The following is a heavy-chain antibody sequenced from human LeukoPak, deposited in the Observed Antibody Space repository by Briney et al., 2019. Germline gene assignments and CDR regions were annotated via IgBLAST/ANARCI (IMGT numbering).Heavy chain of an antibody. J-gene: IGHJ5*02. CDR2: IYHSGST. V-gene: IGHV4-30-2*01. Sequence: SETLSLTCTVSGGSISSGGYYWSWIRQPPGKGLEWIGYIYHSGSTYYNPSLKSRVTISVDRSKNQFSLKLSSVTAADTAVYYCARDRPHSGSYWGPPGFGPWGQGTLVTVSS. CDR1: GGSISSGGYY. CDR3: ARDRPHSGSYWGPPGFGP. D-gene: IGHD1-26*01.